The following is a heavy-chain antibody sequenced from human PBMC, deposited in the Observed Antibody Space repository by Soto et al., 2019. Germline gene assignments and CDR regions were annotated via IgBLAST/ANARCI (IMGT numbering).Heavy chain of an antibody. Sequence: PGGSLRLSCAASGFTFSSYAMNWVRQAPGKGLEWVSAISGSGCITFYADSVKGRFTISRDISKNTLYLQMNSLRAEDTAVYYCAKGNSWSPALVLDIWGQGTMVTVSS. CDR2: ISGSGCIT. J-gene: IGHJ3*02. D-gene: IGHD1-7*01. CDR3: AKGNSWSPALVLDI. V-gene: IGHV3-23*01. CDR1: GFTFSSYA.